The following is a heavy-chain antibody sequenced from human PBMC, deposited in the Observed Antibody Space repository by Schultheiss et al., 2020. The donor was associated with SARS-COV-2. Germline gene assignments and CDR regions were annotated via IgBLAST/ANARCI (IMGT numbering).Heavy chain of an antibody. CDR3: ARGVPYYDFWRGYMGWFDP. V-gene: IGHV4-61*05. CDR2: IYYSGST. D-gene: IGHD3-3*01. Sequence: SETLSLTCTVSGGSISSSSYYWSWIRQHPGKGLEWIGYIYYSGSTNYNPSLKSRVTMSVDTSKKQFSLRLKSVTAADTAVYHCARGVPYYDFWRGYMGWFDPWGQGTLVTVSS. CDR1: GGSISSSSYY. J-gene: IGHJ5*02.